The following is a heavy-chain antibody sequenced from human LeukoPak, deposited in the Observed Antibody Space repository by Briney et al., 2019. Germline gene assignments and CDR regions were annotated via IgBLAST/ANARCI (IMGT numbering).Heavy chain of an antibody. J-gene: IGHJ3*02. CDR3: ARVPGVVVTDDAFDI. CDR2: IIPILGIA. V-gene: IGHV1-69*04. CDR1: GGTFSSYA. D-gene: IGHD3-22*01. Sequence: ASVKVSCKASGGTFSSYAISWVRQAPGRGLEWMGRIIPILGIANYAQKFQGRVTITADKSTSTAYMELSSLRSEDTAVYYCARVPGVVVTDDAFDIWGQGTMVTVSS.